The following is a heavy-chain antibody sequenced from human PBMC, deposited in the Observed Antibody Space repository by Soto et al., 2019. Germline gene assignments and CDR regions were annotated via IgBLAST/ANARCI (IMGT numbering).Heavy chain of an antibody. D-gene: IGHD2-21*02. CDR2: IFYNGNT. V-gene: IGHV4-39*01. Sequence: QLQLQESGPGLVKPSETLSLTCTVSGGSISSSSYYWGWIRQPPGKGLEWIGNIFYNGNTHYNPSLKSRVTISIDTSKSLFSLELSSVTAADTAVYYCARLGYCGGDCYLKAAFDVWGQGTMVTVSS. CDR1: GGSISSSSYY. J-gene: IGHJ3*01. CDR3: ARLGYCGGDCYLKAAFDV.